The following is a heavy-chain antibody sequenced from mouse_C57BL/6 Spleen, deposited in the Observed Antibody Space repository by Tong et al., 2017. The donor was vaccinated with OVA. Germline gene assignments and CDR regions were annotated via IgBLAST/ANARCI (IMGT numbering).Heavy chain of an antibody. CDR3: ARDPMVTYWYFDV. V-gene: IGHV2-6*02. CDR1: GFSLTSYG. Sequence: VQLQESGPGLVAPSQSLSITCTVSGFSLTSYGVHWVRQPPGKGLEWLVVIWSDGSTTYNSALKSRLSISKDNSKSQVFLKMNRLQTDDTARYYCARDPMVTYWYFDVWGAGTTVTVSS. D-gene: IGHD2-1*01. J-gene: IGHJ1*01. CDR2: IWSDGST.